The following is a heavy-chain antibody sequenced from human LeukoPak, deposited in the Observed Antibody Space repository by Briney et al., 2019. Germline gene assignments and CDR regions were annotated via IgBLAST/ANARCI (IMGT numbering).Heavy chain of an antibody. CDR2: IYYSGST. D-gene: IGHD5-12*01. CDR1: GGSISSYY. CDR3: ARERATATDWYFDL. J-gene: IGHJ2*01. Sequence: SETLSLTCTVSGGSISSYYWSWIRQPPGKGLEWIGYIYYSGSTNYNPSLKSRVTISVDTSKNQFSLKLSSVTAADTAVYYCARERATATDWYFDLWGRGTLVTVSS. V-gene: IGHV4-59*01.